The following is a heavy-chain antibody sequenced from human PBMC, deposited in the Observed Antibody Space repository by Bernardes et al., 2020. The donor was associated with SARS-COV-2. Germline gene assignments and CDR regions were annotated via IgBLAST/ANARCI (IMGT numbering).Heavy chain of an antibody. V-gene: IGHV1-24*01. D-gene: IGHD2-21*02. J-gene: IGHJ6*02. CDR2: FDPEDGET. CDR3: ATAPVVVTGPSRIGYYYYGMDV. Sequence: ASVKVSCKVSGYTLTELSMHWVRQAPGKGLEWMGGFDPEDGETIYAQKFQGRVTMTEDTSTDTAYMELSSLRSEDTAVYYCATAPVVVTGPSRIGYYYYGMDVWGQGTTVTVSS. CDR1: GYTLTELS.